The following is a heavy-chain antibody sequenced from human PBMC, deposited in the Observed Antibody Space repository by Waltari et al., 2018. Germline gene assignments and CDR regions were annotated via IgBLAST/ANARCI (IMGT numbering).Heavy chain of an antibody. J-gene: IGHJ5*02. CDR1: GFTFDDYA. Sequence: EVQLVESGGGLVQPGRSLRLSCAASGFTFDDYAMHWVRQAPGKGLEWVSGISWNSGSICYADSVKGRFTISRDNAKNSLYLQMNSLGAEDTALYYCARGRRSGYSNWFDPWGQGTLVTVSS. CDR2: ISWNSGSI. CDR3: ARGRRSGYSNWFDP. V-gene: IGHV3-9*01. D-gene: IGHD3-3*01.